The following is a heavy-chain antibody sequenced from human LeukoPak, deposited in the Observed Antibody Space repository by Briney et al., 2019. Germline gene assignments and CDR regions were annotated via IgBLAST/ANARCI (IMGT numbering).Heavy chain of an antibody. CDR1: GFTFSSYA. D-gene: IGHD3-9*01. CDR3: AKDKGRTLRYFDWSTVGDY. J-gene: IGHJ4*02. CDR2: ISGSGGST. Sequence: GGSLRLSCAASGFTFSSYAMSWVRQAPEKGLEWVSAISGSGGSTYYADSVKGRFTISRDNSKNTLYLQMNSLRAEDTAVYYCAKDKGRTLRYFDWSTVGDYWGQGTLVTVSS. V-gene: IGHV3-23*01.